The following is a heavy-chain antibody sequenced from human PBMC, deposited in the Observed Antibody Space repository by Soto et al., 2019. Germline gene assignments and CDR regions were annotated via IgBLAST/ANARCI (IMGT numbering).Heavy chain of an antibody. CDR3: AQGGYSDARRPAYYDY. CDR1: GFTFSSYG. J-gene: IGHJ4*02. Sequence: QVQLVESGGGVVQPGRSLRLSCAASGFTFSSYGMHWVRQAPGKGLEWVAVISYEGSNNYYADSVKGRFTTSRDNSKNTLYLQMNSLRAEDTAVYYCAQGGYSDARRPAYYDYRGQRTLVTVSS. V-gene: IGHV3-30*18. D-gene: IGHD5-18*01. CDR2: ISYEGSNN.